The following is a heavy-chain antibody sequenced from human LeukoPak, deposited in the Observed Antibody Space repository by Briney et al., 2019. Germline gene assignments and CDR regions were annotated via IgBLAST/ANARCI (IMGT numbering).Heavy chain of an antibody. J-gene: IGHJ6*02. CDR1: GFTFTNYA. Sequence: SGGSLRLSCAASGFTFTNYAMSWVRQAPGKGLEWVSAISGSGGSTFFADSVEGRFTISRDNSKNTLYLQMNSLRAEDTAVYYCAKDFGDLDSSGWYTNYYGMDVWGQGTTVTVSS. V-gene: IGHV3-23*01. D-gene: IGHD6-19*01. CDR2: ISGSGGST. CDR3: AKDFGDLDSSGWYTNYYGMDV.